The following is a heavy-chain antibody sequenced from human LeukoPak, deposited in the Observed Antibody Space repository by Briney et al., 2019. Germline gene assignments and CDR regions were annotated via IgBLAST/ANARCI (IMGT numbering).Heavy chain of an antibody. CDR2: ISWNSGSI. CDR3: AKDIGYSYGHFDY. V-gene: IGHV3-9*01. J-gene: IGHJ4*02. D-gene: IGHD5-18*01. CDR1: GFTFDDYA. Sequence: PGRSLRLSCAASGFTFDDYAMHWVRQAPGKGLEWVSGISWNSGSIRYADSVKGRFTISRDNAKNSLYLQMNSLRAEDTALYYCAKDIGYSYGHFDYWGQGTLVTVSS.